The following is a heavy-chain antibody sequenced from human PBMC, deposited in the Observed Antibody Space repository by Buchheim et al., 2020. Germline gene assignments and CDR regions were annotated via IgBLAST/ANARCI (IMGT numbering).Heavy chain of an antibody. CDR2: IWYDGSNK. V-gene: IGHV3-33*01. D-gene: IGHD3-10*01. CDR1: GFTFSSYG. J-gene: IGHJ5*02. Sequence: QVQLVESGGGVVQPGRSLRLSCAASGFTFSSYGMHWVRQAPGKGLEWVAVIWYDGSNKYYADSVKGRFTISRDNSKNTLYLQMNSLRAEDTAVYYCARGRVRGVHHNWFDPWGQGTL. CDR3: ARGRVRGVHHNWFDP.